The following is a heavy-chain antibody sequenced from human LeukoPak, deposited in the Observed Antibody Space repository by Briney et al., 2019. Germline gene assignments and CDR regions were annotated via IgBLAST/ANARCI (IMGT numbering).Heavy chain of an antibody. Sequence: TLSPTSTFSGGSISSGGYYWSWIRQHPGKGLEWIGYIYYSGSTYYNPSLKSRVTISVDTSKNQFSLKLSSVTAADTAVYYCARDRVDTAMAYYYYYGMDVWGQGTTVTVSS. J-gene: IGHJ6*02. CDR2: IYYSGST. D-gene: IGHD5-18*01. CDR1: GGSISSGGYY. CDR3: ARDRVDTAMAYYYYYGMDV. V-gene: IGHV4-31*03.